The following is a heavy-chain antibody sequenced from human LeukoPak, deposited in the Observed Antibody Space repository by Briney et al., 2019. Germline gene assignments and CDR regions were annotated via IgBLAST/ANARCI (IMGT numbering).Heavy chain of an antibody. D-gene: IGHD1-26*01. CDR1: GGSISSSSYY. CDR3: ARDKVGATYMDV. CDR2: IYYSGVT. Sequence: SETLSLTCTVSGGSISSSSYYWGWIRQPPGKGLEWIGNIYYSGVTYYSPSLKSRVTMSVDTSKNQFFLKLTSVTAADTAVYYCARDKVGATYMDVWGKGTTVTVSS. V-gene: IGHV4-39*07. J-gene: IGHJ6*03.